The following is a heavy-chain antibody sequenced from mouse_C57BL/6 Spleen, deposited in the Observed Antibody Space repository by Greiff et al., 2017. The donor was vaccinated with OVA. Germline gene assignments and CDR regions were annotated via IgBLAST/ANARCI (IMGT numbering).Heavy chain of an antibody. CDR3: ARGYEYDYYAMDY. V-gene: IGHV1-4*01. J-gene: IGHJ4*01. D-gene: IGHD2-4*01. Sequence: QVQLQQSGAELARPGASVTMSCKASGYTFTSYTMHWVKQRPGQGLEWIGYINPSSGSTKYNQKFTDKATLTADKSSSTDYMQLSSLTSEDSAVYYCARGYEYDYYAMDYWGQGTSVTVSS. CDR1: GYTFTSYT. CDR2: INPSSGST.